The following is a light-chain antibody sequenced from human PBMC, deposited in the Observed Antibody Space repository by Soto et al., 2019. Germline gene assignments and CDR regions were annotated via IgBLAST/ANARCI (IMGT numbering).Light chain of an antibody. CDR3: QQYGSSPLT. Sequence: EIVLTQSPGTLSLSSGERATLSCRASQSVSTNYLAWYQQKPGQAPRLLIYGASSRATGIPDRFRGSGSGTDFTLTISRLEPEDFAVYYCQQYGSSPLTFGGGTKVEMK. V-gene: IGKV3-20*01. J-gene: IGKJ4*01. CDR1: QSVSTNY. CDR2: GAS.